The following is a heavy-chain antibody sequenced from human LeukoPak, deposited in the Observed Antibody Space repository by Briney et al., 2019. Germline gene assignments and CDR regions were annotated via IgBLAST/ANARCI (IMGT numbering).Heavy chain of an antibody. CDR3: ARAPRYYDILTGYQTPFDY. Sequence: PSETLSLTCTVSGDSVSSGSYYWSWIRQPPGKGLEWIGYIYYSGSTNYNPSLKSRVTISVDTSKNQFSMKLSSVTAADTAVYYCARAPRYYDILTGYQTPFDYWGQGTLVTVSS. D-gene: IGHD3-9*01. CDR2: IYYSGST. CDR1: GDSVSSGSYY. J-gene: IGHJ4*02. V-gene: IGHV4-61*01.